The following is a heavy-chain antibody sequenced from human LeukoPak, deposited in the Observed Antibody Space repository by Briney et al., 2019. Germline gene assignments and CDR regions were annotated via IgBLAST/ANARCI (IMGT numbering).Heavy chain of an antibody. Sequence: QPGRSLRLSCAASGFTFSSYGMHWVRQAPGKGLEWVAVISYDGSNKYYADSVKGRFTISRDNFKNTLYLQMNSLRAEDTAVYYCAKDSRSSWSYYYYYYGMDVWGQGTTVTVSS. V-gene: IGHV3-30*18. CDR3: AKDSRSSWSYYYYYYGMDV. D-gene: IGHD6-13*01. CDR2: ISYDGSNK. J-gene: IGHJ6*02. CDR1: GFTFSSYG.